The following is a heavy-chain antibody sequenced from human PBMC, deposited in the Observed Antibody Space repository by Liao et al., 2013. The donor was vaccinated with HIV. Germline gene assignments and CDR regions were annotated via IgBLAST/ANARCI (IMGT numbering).Heavy chain of an antibody. J-gene: IGHJ4*02. D-gene: IGHD6-13*01. CDR3: ARDQGIAATGNY. CDR1: GVSISRSTYY. Sequence: QLQLQESGPGLVKPSETLSLTCTVSGVSISRSTYYWVWIRQPPGRGLEWIGSSDYSGNTYYNPSLKSRVTISVDTSKNQFSLKLSSVTAADTAVYYCARDQGIAATGNYWGQGTLVTVSS. CDR2: SDYSGNT. V-gene: IGHV4-39*07.